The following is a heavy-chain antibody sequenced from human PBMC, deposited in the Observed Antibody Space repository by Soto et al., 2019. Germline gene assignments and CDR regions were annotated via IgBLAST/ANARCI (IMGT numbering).Heavy chain of an antibody. CDR3: ARSSNWKYFFDS. D-gene: IGHD1-20*01. CDR2: IYSGGAI. Sequence: RRLSCVASGFSVSGTYMAWARQAPGKGLQWVSVIYSGGAIYYLDSVKGRFTISIDKANNTLSLQMNSLRVEDSALYYCARSSNWKYFFDSWGQGTLVTVSS. J-gene: IGHJ4*02. V-gene: IGHV3-53*01. CDR1: GFSVSGTY.